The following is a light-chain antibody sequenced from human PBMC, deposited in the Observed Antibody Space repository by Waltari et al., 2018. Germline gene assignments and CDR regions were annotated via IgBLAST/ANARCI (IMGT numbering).Light chain of an antibody. CDR2: DAS. CDR3: QQYDNLPRYT. CDR1: QDISNY. Sequence: DIQMTQSPSSLSASVVDRVTITCQASQDISNYLNWYQQKPGKAPKLLIYDASNLETGVPSRFSGSGSGTDFTFTISSLQPEDIATYYCQQYDNLPRYTFGQGTKLEIK. V-gene: IGKV1-33*01. J-gene: IGKJ2*01.